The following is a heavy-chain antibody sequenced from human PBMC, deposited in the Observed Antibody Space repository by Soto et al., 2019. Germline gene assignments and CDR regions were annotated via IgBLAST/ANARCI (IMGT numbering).Heavy chain of an antibody. Sequence: SVKVSCKAPGGTFSSYAISWVRQAPGQGLEWMGGIIPIFGTANYAQRFQGRVTITADESTSTAYMELSSLRSEDTAVYYCARLGDADSSGYYHWFDPWGQGTLVTVSS. V-gene: IGHV1-69*13. CDR1: GGTFSSYA. CDR3: ARLGDADSSGYYHWFDP. CDR2: IIPIFGTA. J-gene: IGHJ5*02. D-gene: IGHD3-22*01.